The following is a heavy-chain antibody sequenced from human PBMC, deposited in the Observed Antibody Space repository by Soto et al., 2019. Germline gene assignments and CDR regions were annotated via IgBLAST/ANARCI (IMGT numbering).Heavy chain of an antibody. CDR3: GKVGPITIWYFDY. Sequence: QVQLVESGGGVVQPGSSLRLSCAASGFTFSSYGMHWVRQAPGQGLEWVTVISYDGNVAYYADSVKGRFTISRDNSKNTLYLQMNSLRTEDTAMYYCGKVGPITIWYFDYWGQGTLVTVSS. D-gene: IGHD1-26*01. V-gene: IGHV3-30*18. CDR2: ISYDGNVA. J-gene: IGHJ4*02. CDR1: GFTFSSYG.